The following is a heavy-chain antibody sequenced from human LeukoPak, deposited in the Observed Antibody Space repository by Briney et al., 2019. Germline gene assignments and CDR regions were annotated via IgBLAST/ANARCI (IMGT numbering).Heavy chain of an antibody. V-gene: IGHV3-9*01. CDR2: ISWNSGSI. CDR3: AKEEIAVAGPRHFDY. CDR1: GFTFDDYA. Sequence: PGGSLRLSCAASGFTFDDYAMHWVRQAPGEGLEWVSGISWNSGSIGYADSVKGRFTISRDNAKNSLYLQMNSLRAEDTALYYCAKEEIAVAGPRHFDYWGQGTLVTVSS. J-gene: IGHJ4*02. D-gene: IGHD6-19*01.